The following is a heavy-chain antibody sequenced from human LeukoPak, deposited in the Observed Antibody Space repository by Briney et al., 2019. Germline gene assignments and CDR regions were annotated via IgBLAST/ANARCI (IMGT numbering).Heavy chain of an antibody. D-gene: IGHD3-3*01. CDR3: ARVYDFWSGYLYFDY. J-gene: IGHJ4*02. CDR2: INPNSGGT. V-gene: IGHV1-2*02. Sequence: GASVKVSCKASGYTFTGYYMHWVRQAPGQGLEWMGWINPNSGGTNYAQKFQGRVTMTRDTSISTAYMELSRLRSDDTAVYYCARVYDFWSGYLYFDYWGQGTLVTVSS. CDR1: GYTFTGYY.